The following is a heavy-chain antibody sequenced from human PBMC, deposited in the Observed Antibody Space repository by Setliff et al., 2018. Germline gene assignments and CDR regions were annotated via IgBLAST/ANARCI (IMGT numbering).Heavy chain of an antibody. Sequence: GGSLRLSCAASGFAFSDYAMSWVRLAPGRGLEWVSGISPSGDVTLYADSVKGRFTIFRDNSKNTLSLQMSGLRAGDTAIYYCAKRGSKDILHGFDIWGQGTMVTVSS. CDR1: GFAFSDYA. CDR3: AKRGSKDILHGFDI. V-gene: IGHV3-23*01. J-gene: IGHJ3*02. CDR2: ISPSGDVT.